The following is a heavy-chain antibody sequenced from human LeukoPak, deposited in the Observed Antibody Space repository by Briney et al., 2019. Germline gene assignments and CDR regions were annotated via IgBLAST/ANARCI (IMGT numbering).Heavy chain of an antibody. D-gene: IGHD3-3*01. CDR1: GFTFSSYG. V-gene: IGHV3-33*01. Sequence: PSGGSLRLSCAASGFTFSSYGMHWVRQAPGKGLEWVAVIWYDGSNKYYADSVKGRFTISRDNAKNSLYLQMNSLRAEDTAVYYCARTLRFFRFLDVWGQGTTVTVSS. CDR2: IWYDGSNK. J-gene: IGHJ6*02. CDR3: ARTLRFFRFLDV.